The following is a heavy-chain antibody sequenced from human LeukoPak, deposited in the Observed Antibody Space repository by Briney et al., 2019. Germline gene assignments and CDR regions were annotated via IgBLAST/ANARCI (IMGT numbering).Heavy chain of an antibody. J-gene: IGHJ4*02. Sequence: AESLQISCKGSAYSFTSYWIGCVRQIPAKGVVWMGFIYPGDSDTTYSPSFQGQVTVSAAKSISTAYLQWSSLKASDTAMYYCARLNGGHDSSGRPFDYWGQGTLVTVSS. D-gene: IGHD3-22*01. CDR2: IYPGDSDT. CDR3: ARLNGGHDSSGRPFDY. CDR1: AYSFTSYW. V-gene: IGHV5-51*01.